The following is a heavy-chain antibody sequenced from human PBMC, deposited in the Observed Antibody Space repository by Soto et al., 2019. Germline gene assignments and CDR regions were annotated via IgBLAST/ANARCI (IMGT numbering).Heavy chain of an antibody. J-gene: IGHJ4*02. CDR3: AREGYYYDSSGYYPLFDY. CDR1: GFTFISYG. Sequence: QVQLVESGGAVVQPGRSLRLSCAASGFTFISYGMHWVRQAPGKGLEWGAVIWYDGSNKYYADSVKGRFTISRDNSKNTLYLQMNSLRAEDTAVYYCAREGYYYDSSGYYPLFDYWGQVTLVTVSS. D-gene: IGHD3-22*01. CDR2: IWYDGSNK. V-gene: IGHV3-33*01.